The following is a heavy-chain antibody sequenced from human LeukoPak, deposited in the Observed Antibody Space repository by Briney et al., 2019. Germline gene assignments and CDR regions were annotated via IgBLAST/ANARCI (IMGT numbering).Heavy chain of an antibody. Sequence: GASVKVSCKASGYTFTGYYIHWVRQAPGQGLEWMGWINPNTGGTDYAQKSQGRVTMTRDTSISTVYMELSRLTSDDTAVYYCARGVASAGAKYFDQWGQGTLVTVSS. CDR2: INPNTGGT. CDR3: ARGVASAGAKYFDQ. D-gene: IGHD6-13*01. V-gene: IGHV1-2*02. J-gene: IGHJ4*02. CDR1: GYTFTGYY.